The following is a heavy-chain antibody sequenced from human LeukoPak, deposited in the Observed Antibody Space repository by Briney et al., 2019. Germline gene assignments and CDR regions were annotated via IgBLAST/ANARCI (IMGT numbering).Heavy chain of an antibody. J-gene: IGHJ6*02. V-gene: IGHV1-2*02. CDR1: GYTFTGYY. Sequence: ASVKVSCKASGYTFTGYYMHWVRQAPGQGLEWMGWINPNSGGTNYAQKFQGRVTMTRDTSTSTVYMELSSLRSEDTAVYYCAREEDYYDSSGYYGPTTLLYGMDVWGQGTTVTVSS. CDR2: INPNSGGT. CDR3: AREEDYYDSSGYYGPTTLLYGMDV. D-gene: IGHD3-22*01.